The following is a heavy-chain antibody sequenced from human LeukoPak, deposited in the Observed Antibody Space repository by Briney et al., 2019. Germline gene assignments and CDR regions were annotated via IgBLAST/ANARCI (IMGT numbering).Heavy chain of an antibody. D-gene: IGHD3-22*01. CDR3: ARGGHYYDSSGYYEDDY. J-gene: IGHJ4*02. Sequence: GGSLRLSCAASGFTFSSYERNWVRQAPGKGLEWVSYISSSGSTIYYADSVKGRFTISRDNAKNSLYLQMNSLRAEDTAVYYCARGGHYYDSSGYYEDDYWGQGTLVTVSS. V-gene: IGHV3-48*03. CDR1: GFTFSSYE. CDR2: ISSSGSTI.